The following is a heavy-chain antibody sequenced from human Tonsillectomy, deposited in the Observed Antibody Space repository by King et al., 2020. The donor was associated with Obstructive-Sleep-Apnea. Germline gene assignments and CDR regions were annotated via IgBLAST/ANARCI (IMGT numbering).Heavy chain of an antibody. J-gene: IGHJ4*02. CDR2: IGSAGDT. V-gene: IGHV3-13*01. CDR3: ARGDCTGGGCYYFDC. CDR1: GVTISDYD. Sequence: VQLVESGGGLVRPGESLRLSCAASGVTISDYDMHWVRQSTTKGLEWVSTIGSAGDTYYPDSVKGRFTVSRENAKNSLSLEMNSLRAGDTAVYYCARGDCTGGGCYYFDCWGQGTLVTVSS. D-gene: IGHD2-8*02.